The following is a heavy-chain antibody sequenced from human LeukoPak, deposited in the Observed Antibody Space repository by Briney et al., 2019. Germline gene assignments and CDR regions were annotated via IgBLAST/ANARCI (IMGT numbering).Heavy chain of an antibody. J-gene: IGHJ4*02. CDR1: GYTFTSYY. CDR2: INPSGGST. CDR3: ASVYSSGWNFEY. V-gene: IGHV1-46*01. D-gene: IGHD6-19*01. Sequence: GASVKVSCKASGYTFTSYYMHWVRQAPGQGLEWMGIINPSGGSTSYAQKFQGRVTMTRDTSISTTYMELSRLRSDDSAVYYCASVYSSGWNFEYWGQGTLVTVSS.